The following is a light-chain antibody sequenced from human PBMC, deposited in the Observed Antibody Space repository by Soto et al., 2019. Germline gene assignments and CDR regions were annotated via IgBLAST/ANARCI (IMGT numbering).Light chain of an antibody. J-gene: IGKJ1*01. CDR3: QQYGSSPRT. CDR1: QSVTSNS. CDR2: GAS. V-gene: IGKV3-20*01. Sequence: EIVLTQSPATLPLSPGERASLSCRASQSVTSNSLAWYRQRPGQAPRLLIYGASTRATGIPDRFSGSGSGTDFTLTITRLEPEDFAVYFCQQYGSSPRTFGQGTKVDIK.